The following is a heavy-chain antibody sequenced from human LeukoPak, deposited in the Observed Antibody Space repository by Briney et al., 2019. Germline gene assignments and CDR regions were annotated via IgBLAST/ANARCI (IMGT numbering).Heavy chain of an antibody. CDR2: IYYSGST. Sequence: PSETLSLTCTVSGGSISSSSYYWGRIRQPPGKGLEWIGSIYYSGSTYYNPSLKSRVTISVDTSKNQFSLKLSSVTAADTAVYYCASSCSGGSCSTPARLDYWGQGTLVTVSS. J-gene: IGHJ4*02. V-gene: IGHV4-39*01. CDR3: ASSCSGGSCSTPARLDY. CDR1: GGSISSSSYY. D-gene: IGHD2-15*01.